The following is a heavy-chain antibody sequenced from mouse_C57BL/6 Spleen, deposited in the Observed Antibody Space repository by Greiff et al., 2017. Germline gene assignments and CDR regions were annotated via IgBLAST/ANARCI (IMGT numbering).Heavy chain of an antibody. CDR2: IAPSDSYT. CDR3: AGGYGNYGGFDY. J-gene: IGHJ2*01. Sequence: VQLQQPGAELVKPGASVKLSCKASGYTFTSYWMQWVKQRPGQGLEWIGEIAPSDSYTNYNQKFKGKATLTVDTSSSTAYMQLSSLTSEDSAVYYCAGGYGNYGGFDYWGQGTTLTVSS. D-gene: IGHD2-1*01. CDR1: GYTFTSYW. V-gene: IGHV1-50*01.